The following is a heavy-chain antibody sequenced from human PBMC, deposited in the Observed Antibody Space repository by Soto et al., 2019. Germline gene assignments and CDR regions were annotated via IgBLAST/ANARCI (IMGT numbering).Heavy chain of an antibody. D-gene: IGHD3-3*01. CDR3: ARDRQYYDFWGAYYYYGMDV. V-gene: IGHV1-69*01. CDR1: GGTFSSYA. Sequence: QVQLVQSGAEVKKPGSSVKVSCKASGGTFSSYAISWVRQAPGQGLEWMGGIIPIFGTANYAQKFQGRVTITADESTSTAYMELSSLRSEDKAGYYGARDRQYYDFWGAYYYYGMDVWGQGTTVTVSS. J-gene: IGHJ6*02. CDR2: IIPIFGTA.